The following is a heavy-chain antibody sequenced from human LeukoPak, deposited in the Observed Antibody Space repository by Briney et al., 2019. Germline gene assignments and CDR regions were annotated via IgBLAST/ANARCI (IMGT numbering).Heavy chain of an antibody. CDR2: IGSSGSAGGNI. D-gene: IGHD3-10*02. V-gene: IGHV3-48*04. J-gene: IGHJ4*02. Sequence: PGGSLRLSCAASGFSFSGFGMNWVRQAPGKGLEWISYIGSSGSAGGNIYYAVSVKGRFTVSRDNAKDSLFLQMSSLRAEDTAVYYCARDYVTMAPDYGGLGTLVTVSS. CDR3: ARDYVTMAPDY. CDR1: GFSFSGFG.